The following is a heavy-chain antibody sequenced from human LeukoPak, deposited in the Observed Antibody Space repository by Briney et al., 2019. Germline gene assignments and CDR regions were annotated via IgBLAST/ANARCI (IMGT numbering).Heavy chain of an antibody. V-gene: IGHV3-33*08. CDR2: IWYDGSNK. Sequence: QSSETLSLTCTVSGGSISSSSYYWGWIRQPPGKGLEWVAVIWYDGSNKYYADSVKGRFTISRDNSKNTLYLQMNSLRAEDTAVYYCARDPQESSSFDAFDIWGQGTMVIVSS. J-gene: IGHJ3*02. CDR1: GGSISSSSYY. D-gene: IGHD6-13*01. CDR3: ARDPQESSSFDAFDI.